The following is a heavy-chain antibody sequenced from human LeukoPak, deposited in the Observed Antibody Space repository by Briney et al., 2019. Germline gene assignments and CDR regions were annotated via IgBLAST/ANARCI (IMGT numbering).Heavy chain of an antibody. D-gene: IGHD2-8*01. V-gene: IGHV1-2*02. CDR3: ARRSRNGLDAFDI. J-gene: IGHJ3*02. Sequence: ASVKVSCKASPYTFTGYYLHWVRQAPGQGLEWMGWIDPNNGDTNYAQKFQGRVTMTRDRSISTAYMEVSRLTPDDTAVYYCARRSRNGLDAFDIWGVGTMVTVSS. CDR1: PYTFTGYY. CDR2: IDPNNGDT.